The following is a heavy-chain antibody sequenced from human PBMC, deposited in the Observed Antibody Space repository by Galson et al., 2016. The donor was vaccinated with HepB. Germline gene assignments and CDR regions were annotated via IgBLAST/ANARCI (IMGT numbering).Heavy chain of an antibody. CDR2: TYDRSKWYT. J-gene: IGHJ5*02. CDR1: GDSVSSNSAA. V-gene: IGHV6-1*01. D-gene: IGHD2/OR15-2a*01. Sequence: CAISGDSVSSNSAAWTWIRQSPLRGLEWLGRTYDRSKWYTDYAVSVKSRISIHPDTSKNQFSLQLNSVTPEDTAVYYCARVRCSTFRCQNWFDPWGQGTLVTVSS. CDR3: ARVRCSTFRCQNWFDP.